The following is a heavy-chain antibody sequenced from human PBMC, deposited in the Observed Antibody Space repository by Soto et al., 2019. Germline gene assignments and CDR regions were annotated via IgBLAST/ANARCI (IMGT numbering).Heavy chain of an antibody. J-gene: IGHJ6*02. V-gene: IGHV1-18*01. Sequence: GASVKVSCKASGYIFSNYGITWVRQAPGQGLEWLGWISAYNHNTDSAQRLQGRVTFTTDTSTSTAYMELRGLTSDDTGVYYCGRGDQIFGVANGVDVWGQGTTVTFSS. D-gene: IGHD3-3*01. CDR3: GRGDQIFGVANGVDV. CDR1: GYIFSNYG. CDR2: ISAYNHNT.